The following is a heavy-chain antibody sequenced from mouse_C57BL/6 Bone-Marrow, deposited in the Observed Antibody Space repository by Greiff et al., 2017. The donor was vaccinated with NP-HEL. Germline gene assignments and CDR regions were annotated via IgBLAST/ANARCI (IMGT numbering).Heavy chain of an antibody. CDR3: ASSPRYYGRANWYFDV. V-gene: IGHV1-64*01. CDR2: IHPNSGST. D-gene: IGHD1-1*01. Sequence: QVHVKQPGAELVKPGASVKLSCKASGYTFTSYWMHWVKQRPGQGLEWIGMIHPNSGSTNYNEKFKSKATLTVDKSSSTAYMQLSSLTSEDSAVYYCASSPRYYGRANWYFDVWGTGTTVTVSS. CDR1: GYTFTSYW. J-gene: IGHJ1*03.